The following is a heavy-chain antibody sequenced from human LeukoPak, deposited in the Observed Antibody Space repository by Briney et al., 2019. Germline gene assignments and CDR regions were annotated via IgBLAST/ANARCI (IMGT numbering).Heavy chain of an antibody. D-gene: IGHD3-22*01. CDR3: ASLHPNYYDSSGYSH. CDR2: IIPILGIA. Sequence: SVKVSCKASGGTFSSYTISWVRQAPRQGLEWMGRIIPILGIANYAQKFQGRVTITADKSTSTAYMELSSLRSEDTAVYYCASLHPNYYDSSGYSHWGQGTLVTVSS. V-gene: IGHV1-69*02. CDR1: GGTFSSYT. J-gene: IGHJ4*02.